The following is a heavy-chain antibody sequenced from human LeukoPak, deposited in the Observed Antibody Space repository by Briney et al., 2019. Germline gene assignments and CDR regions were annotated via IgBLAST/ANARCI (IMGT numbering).Heavy chain of an antibody. Sequence: AGSLRLSCAASGFSFSSYEMNWVRQAPGKGLEWISYISASGTVTHYADSVEGRFIISRDNGKNSLYLQMNSLRGEDTAVYYCARRRALAAAGIDPWGQGTLVTVSS. CDR1: GFSFSSYE. CDR2: ISASGTVT. V-gene: IGHV3-48*03. J-gene: IGHJ5*02. CDR3: ARRRALAAAGIDP. D-gene: IGHD6-13*01.